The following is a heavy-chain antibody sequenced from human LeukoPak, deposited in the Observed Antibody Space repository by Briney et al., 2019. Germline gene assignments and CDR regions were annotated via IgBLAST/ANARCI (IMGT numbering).Heavy chain of an antibody. CDR1: GGSFSGYY. J-gene: IGHJ4*02. V-gene: IGHV4-34*01. Sequence: SETLSLTCAVYGGSFSGYYWSWIRQPPGKGLEWIGEINHSGSTNYNPSLKSRVTISVGTSKNQFSLKLSSVTAADTAVYYCARVLGLTGFDYWGQGTLVTVSS. CDR3: ARVLGLTGFDY. CDR2: INHSGST. D-gene: IGHD7-27*01.